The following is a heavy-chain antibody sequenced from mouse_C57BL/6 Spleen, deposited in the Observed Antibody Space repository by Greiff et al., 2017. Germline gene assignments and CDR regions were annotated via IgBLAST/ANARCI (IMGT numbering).Heavy chain of an antibody. V-gene: IGHV1-50*01. CDR1: GYTFTSYW. Sequence: QVQLQQPGAELVKPGASVKLSCKASGYTFTSYWMQWVKQRPGQGLEWIGEIDPTDNYTNYNQKFKGKATLTVDTSSSTAYMQLSSLTSEDSAVYYCASFEAMDYWGQGTSVTVSS. CDR3: ASFEAMDY. J-gene: IGHJ4*01. CDR2: IDPTDNYT.